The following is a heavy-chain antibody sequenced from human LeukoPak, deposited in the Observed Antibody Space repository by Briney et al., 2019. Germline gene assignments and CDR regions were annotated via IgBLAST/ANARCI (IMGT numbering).Heavy chain of an antibody. Sequence: GGSLRLSCAASGFTFSSYAMSWVRQAPGKGLEWVSAISGSGGSTYYADSVKGRFTISRDNSKNTLYQQMNSLRAEDTAVYYCAKDQVRIYYDLPTFDYWGQGTQVTVSS. CDR3: AKDQVRIYYDLPTFDY. CDR2: ISGSGGST. V-gene: IGHV3-23*01. J-gene: IGHJ4*02. CDR1: GFTFSSYA. D-gene: IGHD3-22*01.